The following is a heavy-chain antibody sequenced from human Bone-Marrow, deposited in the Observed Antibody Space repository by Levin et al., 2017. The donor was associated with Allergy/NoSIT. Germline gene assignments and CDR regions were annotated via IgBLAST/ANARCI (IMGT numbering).Heavy chain of an antibody. J-gene: IGHJ6*01. Sequence: GESLKISCAASGFNFSIFGVNWVRQAPGKGLDWVSFISSGGKYIYYADSVQGRFTISRDNAKNSLYLQMNSLRAEDTAIYYCTRDRTYGILSNYGMDVWGQGTTVTVSS. D-gene: IGHD3-3*02. CDR3: TRDRTYGILSNYGMDV. CDR1: GFNFSIFG. V-gene: IGHV3-21*01. CDR2: ISSGGKYI.